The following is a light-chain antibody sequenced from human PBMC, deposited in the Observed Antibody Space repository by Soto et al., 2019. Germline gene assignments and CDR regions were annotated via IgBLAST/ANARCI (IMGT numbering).Light chain of an antibody. V-gene: IGLV1-44*01. Sequence: QSVLTQPPSASGTPGQRVTISCSGSGSNIGSNTVNWYQQLPGTAPKLLIYTYNQRPSGVPDRFSGSKSGTSASLAISGLQSEDEADYYCAAWDDSLNAWVFGGGTKLTVL. J-gene: IGLJ3*02. CDR1: GSNIGSNT. CDR3: AAWDDSLNAWV. CDR2: TYN.